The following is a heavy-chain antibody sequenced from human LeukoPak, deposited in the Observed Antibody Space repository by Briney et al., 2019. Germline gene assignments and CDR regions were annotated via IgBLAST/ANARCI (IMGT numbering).Heavy chain of an antibody. V-gene: IGHV3-30*18. J-gene: IGHJ4*02. CDR2: ISYDGSKK. D-gene: IGHD3-22*01. Sequence: PGRSLRLSCAASRFTFNTYGMHWVRQAPGKGLEWMALISYDGSKKYYADSVKGRFTISRDNSKNTPYLQMNSLRAEDTAVYYCAKDSSADDSSGYSYYFDYWGQGTLVSASS. CDR1: RFTFNTYG. CDR3: AKDSSADDSSGYSYYFDY.